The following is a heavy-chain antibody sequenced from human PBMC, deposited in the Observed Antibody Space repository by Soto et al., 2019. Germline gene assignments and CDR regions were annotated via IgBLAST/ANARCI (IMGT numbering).Heavy chain of an antibody. CDR3: ARTEYYYDSSGYWWNWFDP. CDR1: GGTFSSYA. CDR2: IIPIFGTA. J-gene: IGHJ5*02. D-gene: IGHD3-22*01. Sequence: SVKVSCKASGGTFSSYAISWVRQAPGQGLEWMGGIIPIFGTANYAQKFQGRVTITADKSTSTAYMELSSLRSEDTAVYYCARTEYYYDSSGYWWNWFDPWGQGTLVTV. V-gene: IGHV1-69*06.